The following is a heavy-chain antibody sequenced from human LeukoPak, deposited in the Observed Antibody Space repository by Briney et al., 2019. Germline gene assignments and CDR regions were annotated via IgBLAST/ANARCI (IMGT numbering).Heavy chain of an antibody. J-gene: IGHJ3*02. V-gene: IGHV4-59*01. CDR2: MYYNRST. CDR1: GGSISSYY. CDR3: ARGGGYFLIDAFDI. D-gene: IGHD3-22*01. Sequence: SETLSLTCTVSGGSISSYYWSWIRQPPGKGLEWIGYMYYNRSTNYNPSLKSRVTISVDSSKNQFSLKLSSVTAADTAVYYCARGGGYFLIDAFDIRGLGTMVTVSS.